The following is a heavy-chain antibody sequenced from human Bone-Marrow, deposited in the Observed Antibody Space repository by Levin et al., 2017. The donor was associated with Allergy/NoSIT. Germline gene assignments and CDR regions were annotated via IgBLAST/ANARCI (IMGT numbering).Heavy chain of an antibody. V-gene: IGHV1-2*06. D-gene: IGHD1-7*01. Sequence: ASVKVSCKASGYTFTGYYMHWVRQAPGQGLEWMGRINPNSGGTNYAQKFQGRVTMTRDTSISTAYMELSRLRSDDTAVYYCASDPSGVWNYQADAFDIWGQGTMVTVSS. CDR2: INPNSGGT. J-gene: IGHJ3*02. CDR3: ASDPSGVWNYQADAFDI. CDR1: GYTFTGYY.